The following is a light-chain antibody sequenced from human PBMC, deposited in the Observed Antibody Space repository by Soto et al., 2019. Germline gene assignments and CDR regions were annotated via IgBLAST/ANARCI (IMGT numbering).Light chain of an antibody. CDR1: SSDVGGYNF. J-gene: IGLJ3*02. CDR3: CSYAGNLRV. V-gene: IGLV2-11*01. CDR2: DVS. Sequence: QSALTQPRSVSGSPGQSVTISCTGTSSDVGGYNFVSWYQQHPGKAPKLIIYDVSKRPSGVPDRFSGSKSDNTASLSISGLQTEDEADYYCCSYAGNLRVFGGGTKLTVL.